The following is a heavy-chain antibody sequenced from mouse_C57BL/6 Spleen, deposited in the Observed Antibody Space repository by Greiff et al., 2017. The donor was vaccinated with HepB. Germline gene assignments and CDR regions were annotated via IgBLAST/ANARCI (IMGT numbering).Heavy chain of an antibody. V-gene: IGHV5-17*01. CDR2: ISSGSSTI. J-gene: IGHJ4*01. D-gene: IGHD2-3*01. CDR3: ANIDDGYPDAMDY. Sequence: EVQVVKSGGGLVKPGGSLKLSCAASGFTFSDYGMHWVRQAPEKGLEWVAYISSGSSTIYYADTVKGRFTISRDNAKNTLFLQMTSLRSEDTAMYYCANIDDGYPDAMDYWGQGTSVTVSS. CDR1: GFTFSDYG.